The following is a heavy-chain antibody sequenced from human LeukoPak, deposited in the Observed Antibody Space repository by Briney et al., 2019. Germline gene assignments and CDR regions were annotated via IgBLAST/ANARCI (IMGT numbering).Heavy chain of an antibody. Sequence: PGGSLRLSCAASGFAVSSNYMTWVRQAPGKGLEWVSVIYSGTTTYYADSVKGRFTISRDNSKNTLYLQMNSLRADDTAVYYCASNDGGWYGVFDYWGQGTLVTVSS. J-gene: IGHJ4*02. CDR3: ASNDGGWYGVFDY. CDR1: GFAVSSNY. D-gene: IGHD6-19*01. V-gene: IGHV3-66*02. CDR2: IYSGTTT.